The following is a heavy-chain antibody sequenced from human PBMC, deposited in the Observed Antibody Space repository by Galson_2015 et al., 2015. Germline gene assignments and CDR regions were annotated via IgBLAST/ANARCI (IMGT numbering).Heavy chain of an antibody. V-gene: IGHV5-51*03. CDR3: AKIDETGYCSSTSCYRDAFEI. CDR1: GYSFTTYW. Sequence: QSGAEVKKPGDSLKISCKTSGYSFTTYWIAWVRQMPGKGLEWMGIINPGDSDSRYNPSFQGQVTISVDKSVSTAYLQWSSLKASDTALYYCAKIDETGYCSSTSCYRDAFEIWGQGTMVTVSS. CDR2: INPGDSDS. D-gene: IGHD2-2*02. J-gene: IGHJ3*02.